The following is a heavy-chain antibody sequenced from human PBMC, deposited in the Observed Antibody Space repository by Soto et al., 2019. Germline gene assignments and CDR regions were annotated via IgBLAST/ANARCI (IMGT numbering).Heavy chain of an antibody. V-gene: IGHV3-30*03. D-gene: IGHD2-21*01. Sequence: VGSLRLSCEASGFTFSSYGMHWVRQAPGNGLEWVAVISYDGSNKYYSDSVKGRFTISRDNAKNTLYLQMNSLRAEDTAVYYCARGKDQHNTRTYSYYDYWGQGTLVTVSS. CDR1: GFTFSSYG. CDR2: ISYDGSNK. J-gene: IGHJ4*02. CDR3: ARGKDQHNTRTYSYYDY.